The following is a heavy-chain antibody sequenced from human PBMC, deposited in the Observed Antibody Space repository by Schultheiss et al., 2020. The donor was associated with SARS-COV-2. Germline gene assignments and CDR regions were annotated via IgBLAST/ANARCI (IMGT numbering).Heavy chain of an antibody. CDR1: GGAISSGGYY. D-gene: IGHD5-12*01. CDR3: ARDRGGYDSLYYYYGMDV. V-gene: IGHV4-31*03. CDR2: IYYSGST. Sequence: SQTLSLTCTVSGGAISSGGYYWSWIRQHPGKGLEWIGYIYYSGSTYYNPSLKSRVTISVDTSKNQFSLKLSSVTAADTAVYYCARDRGGYDSLYYYYGMDVWGQGTTVTVSS. J-gene: IGHJ6*02.